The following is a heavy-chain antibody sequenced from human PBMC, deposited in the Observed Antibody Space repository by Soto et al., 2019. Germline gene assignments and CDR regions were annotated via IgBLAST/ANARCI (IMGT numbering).Heavy chain of an antibody. CDR3: ARTPRGRYCSGGSCSDY. CDR1: GGSFSGYY. J-gene: IGHJ4*02. CDR2: INHSGST. V-gene: IGHV4-34*01. Sequence: QVQLQQWGAGLLKPSETLSLTCAVYGGSFSGYYWSWIRQAPGKGLEWIGEINHSGSTNYNQSLKSRVTISVDTSKHQFSLQLSSVPAADTAVYYCARTPRGRYCSGGSCSDYWGQGTLVTVSS. D-gene: IGHD2-15*01.